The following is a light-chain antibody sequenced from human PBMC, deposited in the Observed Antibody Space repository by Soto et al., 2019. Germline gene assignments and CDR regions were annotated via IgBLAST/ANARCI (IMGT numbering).Light chain of an antibody. CDR3: ISYTSSSTWV. CDR1: SSDVGAYNY. V-gene: IGLV2-14*01. J-gene: IGLJ3*02. Sequence: QSVLTQPASVSGSPGQSITISCTGTSSDVGAYNYVSWYQQHPGKAPKLMIYEVSNRPSGVSDRFSGSRSGNTASLTISGLQDEDESDYYCISYTSSSTWVFGGGTQLTVL. CDR2: EVS.